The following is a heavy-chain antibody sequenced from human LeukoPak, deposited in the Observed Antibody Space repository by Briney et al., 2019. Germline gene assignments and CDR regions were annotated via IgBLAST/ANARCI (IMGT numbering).Heavy chain of an antibody. D-gene: IGHD5-24*01. V-gene: IGHV4-38-2*01. CDR3: ARVRDGYNFGYFDY. CDR2: IYHSEST. J-gene: IGHJ4*02. CDR1: GFSISSGYY. Sequence: PSGTLSLTCAVSGFSISSGYYWGWIRRPPGKGLEWIGSIYHSESTYYNPSLKSRVTISVDTSTNQFSLKLRSVTAADTAVYYCARVRDGYNFGYFDYWGQGTLVTVSS.